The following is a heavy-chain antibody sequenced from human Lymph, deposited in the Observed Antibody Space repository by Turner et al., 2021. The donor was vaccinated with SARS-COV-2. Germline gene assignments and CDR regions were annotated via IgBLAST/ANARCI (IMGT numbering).Heavy chain of an antibody. CDR1: GFTVSSNY. CDR2: IYSGGST. D-gene: IGHD4-17*01. V-gene: IGHV3-53*01. CDR3: ARVLPYGDYFDF. J-gene: IGHJ4*02. Sequence: EVQLVESGGGLIQPGGSLRLSCAASGFTVSSNYMSWVRQAPGKGLEWVSLIYSGGSTLYADSVKGRFTISRDNSKNTLYLQMNSLRADDTAVYYCARVLPYGDYFDFWGQGTLVTVYS.